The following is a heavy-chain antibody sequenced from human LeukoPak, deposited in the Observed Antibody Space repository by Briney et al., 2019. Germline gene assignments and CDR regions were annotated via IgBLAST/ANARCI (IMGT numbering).Heavy chain of an antibody. V-gene: IGHV3-30*03. CDR2: ISYDGSNK. CDR1: GFTFSSYG. CDR3: ATCTSCYGWGGFDY. D-gene: IGHD2-2*01. J-gene: IGHJ4*02. Sequence: GRSLRLSCAASGFTFSSYGMHWVRQAPGKGLEWVAVISYDGSNKYYADSVKGRFTISRDNSKNTLYLQMNSLRAEDTAVYYCATCTSCYGWGGFDYWGQGTLVTVSS.